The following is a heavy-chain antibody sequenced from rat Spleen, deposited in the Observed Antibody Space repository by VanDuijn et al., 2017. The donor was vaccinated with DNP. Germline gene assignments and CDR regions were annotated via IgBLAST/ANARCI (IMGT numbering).Heavy chain of an antibody. CDR2: ISNTGDNT. V-gene: IGHV5-31*01. J-gene: IGHJ2*01. D-gene: IGHD1-4*01. CDR3: VGRPPPTRGPFDY. Sequence: EVQLVESGGGPVQPGRSLKLSCVASGFIFSNYWMTWIRQAPGKGLEWVASISNTGDNTYYSDSVKGRFSLSRDNAKSNLYLQMDSLRSEDTATYYCVGRPPPTRGPFDYWGQGVMVTVSS. CDR1: GFIFSNYW.